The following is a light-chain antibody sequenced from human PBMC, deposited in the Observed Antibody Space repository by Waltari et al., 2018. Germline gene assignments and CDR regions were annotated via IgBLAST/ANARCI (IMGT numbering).Light chain of an antibody. CDR2: GAS. V-gene: IGKV3-20*01. J-gene: IGKJ2*01. CDR3: QQYGSSPYT. CDR1: QTIKSSH. Sequence: ESVLTQSPGTLSLSPGERVTLSCRASQTIKSSHLAWYQQKAGQAPRLLIYGASSRATGIPYRFSGGGSGTDFTLTINRLQPEDFAVYHCQQYGSSPYTFGQGTKLAIK.